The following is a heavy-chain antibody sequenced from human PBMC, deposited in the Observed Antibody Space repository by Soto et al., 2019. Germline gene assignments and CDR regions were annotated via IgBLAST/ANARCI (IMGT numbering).Heavy chain of an antibody. CDR1: GYTFSDYY. V-gene: IGHV1-2*04. D-gene: IGHD6-13*01. CDR3: AGAVGRDGSSWYRGGYDY. J-gene: IGHJ4*02. Sequence: ASVKVSCKASGYTFSDYYIHWVRQAPGQGLERMGWINPDTGGTEYKQKFQGWVTMTRDTSISTAYMELSSLKSDDTAVYYCAGAVGRDGSSWYRGGYDYWGQGTLVTVSS. CDR2: INPDTGGT.